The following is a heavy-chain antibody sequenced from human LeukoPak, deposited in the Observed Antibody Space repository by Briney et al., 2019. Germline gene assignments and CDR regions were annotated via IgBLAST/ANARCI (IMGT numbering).Heavy chain of an antibody. V-gene: IGHV4-38-2*02. D-gene: IGHD6-19*01. CDR3: ARRHSGGWFYY. J-gene: IGHJ4*02. Sequence: SETLSLTCTVSGYSISSGYYWDWIRQPPGRGLEWIGNIYRSGSTSYNPSLKSRVTISVDTSKNQFSLKVNSVTAADTAVYYCARRHSGGWFYYWGQGTLVTVSS. CDR1: GYSISSGYY. CDR2: IYRSGST.